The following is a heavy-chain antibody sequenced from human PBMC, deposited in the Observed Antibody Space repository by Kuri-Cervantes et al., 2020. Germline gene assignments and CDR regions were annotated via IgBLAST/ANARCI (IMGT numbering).Heavy chain of an antibody. CDR2: IYSGGST. CDR1: GFTVSSNY. D-gene: IGHD6-19*01. V-gene: IGHV3-53*01. CDR3: AREQVAGNRNDAFDI. Sequence: GGSLRLSCAASGFTVSSNYMSWVRQAPGKGLEWVSVIYSGGSTYYADSVKGRFTISRDNAKNTLYLQMNSLRADDTAVYYCAREQVAGNRNDAFDIWGQGTMVTVSS. J-gene: IGHJ3*02.